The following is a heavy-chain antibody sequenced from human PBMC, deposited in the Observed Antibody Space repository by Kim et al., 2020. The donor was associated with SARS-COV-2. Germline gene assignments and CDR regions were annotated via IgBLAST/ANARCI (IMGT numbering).Heavy chain of an antibody. Sequence: GGSLRLSCAASGFTFSSYAMSWVRQAPGKGLEWVSAISGSGGSTYYADSVKGRFTISRDNSKNTLYLQMNSLRAEDTAVYYCAKGSQIEGAITIFWAGYPDDAFDIWGQGTMVTVSS. CDR2: ISGSGGST. J-gene: IGHJ3*02. V-gene: IGHV3-23*01. D-gene: IGHD3-9*01. CDR1: GFTFSSYA. CDR3: AKGSQIEGAITIFWAGYPDDAFDI.